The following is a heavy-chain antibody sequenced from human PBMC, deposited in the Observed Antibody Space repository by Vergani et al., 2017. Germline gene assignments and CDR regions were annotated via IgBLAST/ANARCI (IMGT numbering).Heavy chain of an antibody. CDR2: IYYSGST. CDR3: ARWGYCSGGSCYPKFVYYFDY. Sequence: VQLVESGGGLVQPGRSLRLSCAASGFTFDDYAMHWVRQAPGKGLEWIGYIYYSGSTYYNPSLKSRVTISVDTSKNQFSLKLSSVTAADTAVYYCARWGYCSGGSCYPKFVYYFDYWGQGTLVTVSS. D-gene: IGHD2-15*01. V-gene: IGHV4-31*02. CDR1: GFTFDDYA. J-gene: IGHJ4*02.